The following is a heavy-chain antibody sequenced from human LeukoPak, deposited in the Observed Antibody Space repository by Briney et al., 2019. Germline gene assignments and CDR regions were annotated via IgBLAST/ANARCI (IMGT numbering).Heavy chain of an antibody. Sequence: GGSLRLSCAASGFTFDDYAMHWVRQAPGKGLEWVSGISWNSGSIGYADSVKGRFTISRDNTKNSLNLQMNSLRAEDTALYYCAKDLVATIQGVDYWGQGTLVTVSS. D-gene: IGHD5-12*01. V-gene: IGHV3-9*01. J-gene: IGHJ4*02. CDR1: GFTFDDYA. CDR3: AKDLVATIQGVDY. CDR2: ISWNSGSI.